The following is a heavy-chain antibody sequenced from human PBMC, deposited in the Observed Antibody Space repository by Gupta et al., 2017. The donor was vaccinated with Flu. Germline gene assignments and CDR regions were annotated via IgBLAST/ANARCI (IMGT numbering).Heavy chain of an antibody. J-gene: IGHJ4*02. V-gene: IGHV4-61*02. D-gene: IGHD2-21*02. CDR3: ARDRAVVTPYFDY. CDR1: GGSISSGSYY. Sequence: QVQLQESGPGLVKPSQTLSLTCTVSGGSISSGSYYWSRIRQPAGKGLEWIGRIYTSGSTNYNPSLKSRVTISVDTSKNQFSLKLSSVTAADTAVYYCARDRAVVTPYFDYWGQGTLVTVSS. CDR2: IYTSGST.